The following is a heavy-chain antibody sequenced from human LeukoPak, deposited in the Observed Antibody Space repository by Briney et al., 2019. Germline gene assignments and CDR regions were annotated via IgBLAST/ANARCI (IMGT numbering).Heavy chain of an antibody. CDR3: ARGRGCSGGSCHLDY. J-gene: IGHJ4*02. D-gene: IGHD2-15*01. V-gene: IGHV1-18*01. CDR2: ISAYNGNT. CDR1: GYTFTSYG. Sequence: ASVKVSCRTSGYTFTSYGISWVRQAPGQGLEWMGWISAYNGNTNYAQKLQGRVTMTTDTSTSTAYMELRSLRSDDTAVYYCARGRGCSGGSCHLDYWGQGTLVTVSS.